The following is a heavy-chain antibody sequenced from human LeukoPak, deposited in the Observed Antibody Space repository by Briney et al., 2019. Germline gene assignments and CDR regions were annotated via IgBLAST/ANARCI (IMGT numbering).Heavy chain of an antibody. CDR1: GYSFTSYW. V-gene: IGHV5-51*01. J-gene: IGHJ4*02. CDR3: ARLVEVAGRLDY. D-gene: IGHD6-19*01. Sequence: GESLKISXKGSGYSFTSYWIGWVRQMPGKGLEWMGIIYSGDSDTRYSPSFQGQVTISADKSISTAYLQWSRLKASDTAMYYCARLVEVAGRLDYWGQGTPVIVSS. CDR2: IYSGDSDT.